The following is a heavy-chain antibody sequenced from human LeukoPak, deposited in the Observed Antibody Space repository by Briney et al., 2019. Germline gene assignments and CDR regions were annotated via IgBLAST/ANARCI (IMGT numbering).Heavy chain of an antibody. D-gene: IGHD4-23*01. Sequence: SETLSLTCTVSGGSVSSGSYYWSWIRQPPGKGLEWIGYIYYSGSTNYNPSLKSRVTISVDTSKNQFSLKLSSATAADTAVYYCASVLTVRGNSYFDYWGQGTLVTVSS. CDR3: ASVLTVRGNSYFDY. J-gene: IGHJ4*02. CDR1: GGSVSSGSYY. V-gene: IGHV4-61*01. CDR2: IYYSGST.